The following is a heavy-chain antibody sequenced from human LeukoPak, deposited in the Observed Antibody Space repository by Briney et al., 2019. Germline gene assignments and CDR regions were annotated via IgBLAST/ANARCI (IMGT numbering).Heavy chain of an antibody. J-gene: IGHJ4*02. V-gene: IGHV3-7*01. CDR3: ASGYYDFWSGYPHSYYFDY. D-gene: IGHD3-3*01. Sequence: GGSLRLSCAASGFTFSSYWMSWVRQAPGKGLEWVANIKQDGSEKYYVDSVKGRFTISRDNAKNSLYLQMNSLRAEDTAVYYCASGYYDFWSGYPHSYYFDYWGQGTLVTVSS. CDR1: GFTFSSYW. CDR2: IKQDGSEK.